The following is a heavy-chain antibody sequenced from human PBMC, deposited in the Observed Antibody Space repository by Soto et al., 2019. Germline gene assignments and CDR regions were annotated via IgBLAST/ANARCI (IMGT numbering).Heavy chain of an antibody. CDR1: GGTFSSHS. Sequence: VQLMQSGAEVKKPGSSVKVSCKASGGTFSSHSINWVRQAPGQGLEWMGGVISLFGTANYAHNFKGRVTITADKTPSTAYMELNSLRSDATAVYYCAREVGYGDFSAALLDWGQGTLVTVSS. D-gene: IGHD4-17*01. CDR3: AREVGYGDFSAALLD. J-gene: IGHJ4*02. CDR2: VISLFGTA. V-gene: IGHV1-69*06.